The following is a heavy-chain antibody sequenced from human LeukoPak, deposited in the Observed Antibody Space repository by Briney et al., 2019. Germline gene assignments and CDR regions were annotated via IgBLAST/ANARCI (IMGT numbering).Heavy chain of an antibody. CDR2: ISHSSSGT. Sequence: GGSLRLSCAASGFTFSDYSMNWLRQAPGKGLEWVSAISHSSSGTYYVDSVKGRFTISRDNSKNTLYMQMNSLRAEDTAVYYCAKVVNSGYYYYFDYWGQGTLVTVSS. CDR3: AKVVNSGYYYYFDY. J-gene: IGHJ4*02. V-gene: IGHV3-23*01. D-gene: IGHD3-22*01. CDR1: GFTFSDYS.